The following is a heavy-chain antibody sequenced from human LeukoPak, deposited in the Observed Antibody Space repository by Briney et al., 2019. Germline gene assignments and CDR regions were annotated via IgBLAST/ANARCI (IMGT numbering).Heavy chain of an antibody. V-gene: IGHV3-21*04. CDR1: GVSISSSS. D-gene: IGHD1-7*01. J-gene: IGHJ4*02. CDR3: AKEKNWNSPPFDY. CDR2: ISSSSSYI. Sequence: PSETLSLTCTVSGVSISSSSYYWGWIRQPPGKGLEWVSSISSSSSYIYYADSVKGRFTISRDNAKNSLYLQVNSLRAEDTAVYYCAKEKNWNSPPFDYWGQGTLVTVSS.